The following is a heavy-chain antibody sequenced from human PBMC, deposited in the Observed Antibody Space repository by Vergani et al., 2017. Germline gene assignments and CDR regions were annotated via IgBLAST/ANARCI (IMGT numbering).Heavy chain of an antibody. CDR2: IYSGGST. J-gene: IGHJ4*02. V-gene: IGHV3-53*01. CDR3: ARERVGMATIGQLGYFDY. D-gene: IGHD5-24*01. Sequence: EVQLLESGGGLVQPGGSLRLSCAASGFTVSSNYMSWVRKAPGKGLEWVSVIYSGGSTYYADSVKGRFTISRDNSKNTLYLQMNSLRAEDTAVYYCARERVGMATIGQLGYFDYWGQGTLVTVSS. CDR1: GFTVSSNY.